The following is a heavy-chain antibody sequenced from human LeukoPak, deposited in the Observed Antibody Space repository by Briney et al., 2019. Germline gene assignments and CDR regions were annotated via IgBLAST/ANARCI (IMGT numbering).Heavy chain of an antibody. CDR3: AKWKYSNSGIDDY. V-gene: IGHV3-23*01. CDR2: ISGSGDNT. J-gene: IGHJ4*02. Sequence: GGSLRLSCAASGFTFSSYAMSWVRQVPWKGLEWVSVISGSGDNTYYADSVKGRFTISRDNSKNMLNLQMNSLRAEDTAVYYCAKWKYSNSGIDDYWGQGTLVTVSS. D-gene: IGHD6-6*01. CDR1: GFTFSSYA.